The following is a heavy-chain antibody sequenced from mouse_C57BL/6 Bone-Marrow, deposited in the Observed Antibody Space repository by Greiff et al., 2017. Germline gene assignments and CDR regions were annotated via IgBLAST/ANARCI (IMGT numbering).Heavy chain of an antibody. V-gene: IGHV1-64*01. CDR2: IHPNSGST. CDR1: GYTFTSYW. CDR3: ARTTDYYGSSWFAY. J-gene: IGHJ3*01. Sequence: VQLQQPGAELVKPGASVQLSCKASGYTFTSYWMHWVKQRPGQGLEWIGMIHPNSGSTNYNEKFKSKATLTVDKSSSTAYMQLSSLTSEDSAVYYCARTTDYYGSSWFAYWGQGTLVTVSA. D-gene: IGHD1-1*01.